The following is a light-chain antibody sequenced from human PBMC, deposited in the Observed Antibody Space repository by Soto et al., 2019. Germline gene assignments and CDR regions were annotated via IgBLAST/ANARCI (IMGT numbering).Light chain of an antibody. CDR2: RDN. V-gene: IGLV1-47*01. J-gene: IGLJ2*01. CDR3: ASWDDSLSRWD. CDR1: SSNIGSDY. Sequence: QSVLTQPPSASGTPGQRVTISCSGSSSNIGSDYVYWFQLLQGTAPNLLIYRDNQRPSGVSDRSSGTKSSTSGALAIGGLRNEDAADYYCASWDDSLSRWDFGGGTQLTVL.